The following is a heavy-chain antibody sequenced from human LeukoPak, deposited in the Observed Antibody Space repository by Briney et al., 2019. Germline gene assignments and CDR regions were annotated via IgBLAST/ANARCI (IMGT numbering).Heavy chain of an antibody. CDR1: GFTFDDYA. V-gene: IGHV3-9*03. CDR2: ISWNSGSI. CDR3: AKGVVHNWNHRPYFDY. Sequence: GGSLRLSCAASGFTFDDYAMHWVRQAPGKGLEWVSGISWNSGSIGYADSVKGRFTISRDNAKNSLYLQMNSLRAEDMALYYCAKGVVHNWNHRPYFDYWGQGTLVTVSS. J-gene: IGHJ4*02. D-gene: IGHD1-20*01.